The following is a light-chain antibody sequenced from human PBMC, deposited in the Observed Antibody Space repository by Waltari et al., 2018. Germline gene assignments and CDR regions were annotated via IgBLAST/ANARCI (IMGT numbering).Light chain of an antibody. J-gene: IGKJ5*01. CDR2: AAS. CDR1: QGVSSN. V-gene: IGKV3-15*01. CDR3: QQYNIWPIT. Sequence: EIVMTQSPATLSVSPGERATLSCRASQGVSSNLAWYQQKPGQAPRLLIYAASTRATGIPARFSGSGSGTEFTLTISSLQSEDFAVYYCQQYNIWPITFGQGTRLEIK.